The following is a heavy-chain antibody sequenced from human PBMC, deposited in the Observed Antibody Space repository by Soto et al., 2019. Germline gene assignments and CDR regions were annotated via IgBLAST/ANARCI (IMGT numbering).Heavy chain of an antibody. CDR1: GGTFSRFA. V-gene: IGHV1-69*01. J-gene: IGHJ4*02. CDR2: ITPIFGTA. D-gene: IGHD3-22*01. CDR3: ARQFHFDRSGYYYAY. Sequence: QVQLVQSGAEVKKPESSVKVSCKASGGTFSRFAISWVRQAPGQGLEWMGGITPIFGTANYAKNFQGRLSITADEPTSTVYMDLRSLRYEDTAVYYCARQFHFDRSGYYYAYWGQGTLVSVSS.